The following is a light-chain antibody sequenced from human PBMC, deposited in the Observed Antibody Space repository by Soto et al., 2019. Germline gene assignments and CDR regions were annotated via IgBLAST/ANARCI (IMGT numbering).Light chain of an antibody. Sequence: QLVLTQPASVSGSPGQSITISCTGTSSDVGYYNYVSWYQHRPGKAPKLMIYDVSNRPSGVSNRFSGSKSGNTASLSISGLQAEDEADYYCSSYTSSSTLFGGGTKLTVL. CDR1: SSDVGYYNY. CDR2: DVS. V-gene: IGLV2-14*03. J-gene: IGLJ2*01. CDR3: SSYTSSSTL.